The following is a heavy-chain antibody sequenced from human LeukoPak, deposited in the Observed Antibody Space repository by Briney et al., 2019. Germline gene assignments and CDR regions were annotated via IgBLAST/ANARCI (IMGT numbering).Heavy chain of an antibody. J-gene: IGHJ6*02. Sequence: ASVKVSCKASGYTFTGYYMHWLRQAPGQGLEWMGWINPNSGGTNYAQKFQGRVTMTRDTSISTAYMELSRLRSDDTAMYYCARLQDYYYGMDVWGQGTTVTVSS. V-gene: IGHV1-2*02. CDR1: GYTFTGYY. CDR2: INPNSGGT. CDR3: ARLQDYYYGMDV.